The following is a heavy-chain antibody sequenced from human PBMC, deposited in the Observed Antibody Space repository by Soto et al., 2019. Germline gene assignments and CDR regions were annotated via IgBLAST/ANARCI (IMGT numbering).Heavy chain of an antibody. CDR1: GGTFSTYA. CDR3: AREIFGVIISGGRDAFDI. CDR2: IIPIFGTA. Sequence: SVKVSCKASGGTFSTYAISWVRQAPGQGLEWMGGIIPIFGTAKYAQKFQGRVTITADESTSTAYMELSSLRSEDTAVYYCAREIFGVIISGGRDAFDIWGQGTMVTVSS. J-gene: IGHJ3*02. V-gene: IGHV1-69*13. D-gene: IGHD3-3*01.